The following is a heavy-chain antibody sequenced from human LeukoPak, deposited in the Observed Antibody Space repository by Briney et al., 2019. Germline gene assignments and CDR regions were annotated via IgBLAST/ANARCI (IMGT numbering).Heavy chain of an antibody. D-gene: IGHD3-3*01. CDR1: GFTFSTYT. V-gene: IGHV3-21*01. CDR2: LSSSNTYI. J-gene: IGHJ4*02. Sequence: GGSLRLSCAASGFTFSTYTMNWVRQARGKGLEWVSSLSSSNTYIYYADSVKGRFTISRDNTKNSLYLQMNSLRAEDTAVYYCARFFANGIDYWGQGTLVTVSS. CDR3: ARFFANGIDY.